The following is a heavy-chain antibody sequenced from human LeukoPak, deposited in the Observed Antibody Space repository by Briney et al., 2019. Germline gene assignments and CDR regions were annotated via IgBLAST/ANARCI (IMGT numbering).Heavy chain of an antibody. J-gene: IGHJ4*02. V-gene: IGHV1-2*02. CDR3: ATLMAHLDY. Sequence: ASVKVSCKAFGYTXTDYHMHWVRQAPGQGLEWIGWINPNSGDTNYAQKFQGRATMTRDTTISTAYMELSRLRSDDTAVFYCATLMAHLDYWGQGTLVTVSS. CDR1: GYTXTDYH. CDR2: INPNSGDT. D-gene: IGHD2-8*01.